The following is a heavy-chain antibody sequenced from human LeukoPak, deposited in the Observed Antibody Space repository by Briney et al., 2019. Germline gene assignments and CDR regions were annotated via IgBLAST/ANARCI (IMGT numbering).Heavy chain of an antibody. J-gene: IGHJ4*02. Sequence: SVNVSCKASGGTFSSYAISWVRQAPGQGLEWMGGIIPLFGVANYAQKFQGRVTITADESTSTAYMELSSLRSEDTAVYYCARSLVAAELDCWGQGTLVTVSS. D-gene: IGHD6-19*01. CDR2: IIPLFGVA. CDR1: GGTFSSYA. CDR3: ARSLVAAELDC. V-gene: IGHV1-69*13.